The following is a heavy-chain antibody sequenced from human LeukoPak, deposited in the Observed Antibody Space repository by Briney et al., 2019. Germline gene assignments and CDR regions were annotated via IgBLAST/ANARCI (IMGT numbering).Heavy chain of an antibody. Sequence: SETLSLTCAVYGGSFSGYYWSWIRQPPGKGLEWIGEINHSGSTNYNPSLKSRVTISVDTSKNQSSLKLSSVTAADTAVYYCARGFSGVVPAATKYYFDYWGQGTLVTVSS. J-gene: IGHJ4*02. CDR1: GGSFSGYY. CDR3: ARGFSGVVPAATKYYFDY. V-gene: IGHV4-34*01. CDR2: INHSGST. D-gene: IGHD2-2*01.